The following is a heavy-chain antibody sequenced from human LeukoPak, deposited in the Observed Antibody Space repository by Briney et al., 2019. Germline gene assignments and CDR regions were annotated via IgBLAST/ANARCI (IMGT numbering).Heavy chain of an antibody. Sequence: SETLSLTCAVYGGSFSGYYWSWIRQPPGKGLEWIGEINHSGSTNYNPSLKSRVTISVDTSKNQFSLKLSSVTAADTAVYYCARSRPRGGYDYLHISHDYWGQGTLVTVSS. V-gene: IGHV4-34*01. CDR3: ARSRPRGGYDYLHISHDY. CDR1: GGSFSGYY. CDR2: INHSGST. J-gene: IGHJ4*02. D-gene: IGHD5-12*01.